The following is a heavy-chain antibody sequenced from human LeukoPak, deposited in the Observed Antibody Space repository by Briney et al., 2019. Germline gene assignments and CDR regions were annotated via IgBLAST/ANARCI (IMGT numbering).Heavy chain of an antibody. J-gene: IGHJ4*02. V-gene: IGHV1-69*04. Sequence: ASVKVSCKASGGTFNSYAISWVRQAPGQGLEWMGRIIPILGIANYAQKFQGRVTITADKSTSTAYMELSSLRSEDTAVYYCARDEWELLITLNYWGQGTLVTVSS. CDR3: ARDEWELLITLNY. CDR2: IIPILGIA. CDR1: GGTFNSYA. D-gene: IGHD1-26*01.